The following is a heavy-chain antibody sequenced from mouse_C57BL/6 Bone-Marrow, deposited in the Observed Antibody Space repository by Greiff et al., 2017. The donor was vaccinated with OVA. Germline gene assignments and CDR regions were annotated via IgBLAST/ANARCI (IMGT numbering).Heavy chain of an antibody. V-gene: IGHV1-54*01. Sequence: VQLQQSGAELVRPGTSVKVSCKASGYAFTNYLIEWVKQRPGQGLEWIGVINPGSGGTNYNEKFKGKATLTADKSSSTAYMQLSSLTSEDSAVYFCARGGDDYDYDEAWFAYWGQGTLVTVSA. CDR3: ARGGDDYDYDEAWFAY. J-gene: IGHJ3*01. D-gene: IGHD2-4*01. CDR1: GYAFTNYL. CDR2: INPGSGGT.